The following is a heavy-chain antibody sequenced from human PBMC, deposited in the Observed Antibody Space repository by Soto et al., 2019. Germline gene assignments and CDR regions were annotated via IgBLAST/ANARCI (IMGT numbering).Heavy chain of an antibody. CDR2: INAGNGNT. V-gene: IGHV1-3*01. D-gene: IGHD6-19*01. CDR1: GYTFTSYA. J-gene: IGHJ4*02. Sequence: ASVKVSCKASGYTFTSYAMHWARQAPGQRLEWMGWINAGNGNTKYSQKFQGRVTITRDTSASTAYMGLSRLRQEDTAVYYCARAYSSGWYYYWGQGTLVTVS. CDR3: ARAYSSGWYYY.